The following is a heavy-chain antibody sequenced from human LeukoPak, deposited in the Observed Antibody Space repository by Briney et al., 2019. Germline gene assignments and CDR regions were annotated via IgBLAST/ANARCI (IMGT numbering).Heavy chain of an antibody. CDR2: INHSGST. V-gene: IGHV4-34*01. CDR3: ARGRIAAAGPLKRYYFDY. CDR1: GGSFSGYY. Sequence: SGTLSLTCAVYGGSFSGYYWSWIRQPPGKGLEWIGEINHSGSTNYNPSLKSRVTISVDTSKNQFSLKLSSVTAADTAVYYCARGRIAAAGPLKRYYFDYWGQGTLVTVSS. J-gene: IGHJ4*02. D-gene: IGHD6-13*01.